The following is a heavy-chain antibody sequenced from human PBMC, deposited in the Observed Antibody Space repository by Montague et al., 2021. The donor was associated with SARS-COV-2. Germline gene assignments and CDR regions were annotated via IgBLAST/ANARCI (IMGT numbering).Heavy chain of an antibody. D-gene: IGHD6-13*01. CDR1: GDSVSSNSAT. CDR2: TYYRSMWKS. CDR3: VRGIEAAGSYDY. V-gene: IGHV6-1*01. J-gene: IGHJ4*02. Sequence: CAISGDSVSSNSATWNWIRQSPSRGIKWLGRTYYRSMWKSDYARSVKSRIAINPDTSKNQFSLQLSSVTPEDTALYYCVRGIEAAGSYDYWGQGTLVTVSS.